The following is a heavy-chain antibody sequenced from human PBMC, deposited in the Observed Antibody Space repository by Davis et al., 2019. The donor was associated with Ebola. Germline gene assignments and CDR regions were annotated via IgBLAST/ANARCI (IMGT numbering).Heavy chain of an antibody. V-gene: IGHV3-30*02. CDR1: GFTFSSYG. J-gene: IGHJ4*02. CDR2: IRYDGGNK. CDR3: AKGGSSWSNRYSFDY. Sequence: GESLKISCAASGFTFSSYGMHWVRQAPGKGLEWVAFIRYDGGNKYYADSVKGRFTISRDNSKNTLYLQMNSLRAEDTAVYYCAKGGSSWSNRYSFDYWGQGTLVTVSS. D-gene: IGHD6-13*01.